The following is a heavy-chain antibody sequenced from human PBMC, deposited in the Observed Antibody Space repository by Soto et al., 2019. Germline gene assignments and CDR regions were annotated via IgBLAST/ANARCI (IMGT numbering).Heavy chain of an antibody. D-gene: IGHD3-10*01. CDR3: ARDTYNYYGSGSPLGY. CDR1: GYTFTSYG. J-gene: IGHJ4*02. Sequence: GASVKVSCKASGYTFTSYGISWVRQAPGQGLEWMGWISAYNGNTNYAQKLQGRVTMTTDTSTSTAYMELRSLRSDDTAVYYCARDTYNYYGSGSPLGYWGQGTLVTVSS. V-gene: IGHV1-18*01. CDR2: ISAYNGNT.